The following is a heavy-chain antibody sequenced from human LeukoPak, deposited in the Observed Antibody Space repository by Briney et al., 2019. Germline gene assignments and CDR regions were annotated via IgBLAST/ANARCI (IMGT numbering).Heavy chain of an antibody. D-gene: IGHD6-19*01. CDR3: ARGLKYSTGWYYFDY. CDR1: GFTVSSNY. Sequence: GGSLRLSCAASGFTVSSNYMSGVRQAPGKGLEWVSVIYSGGSTYYGDSVKGRFTISRDNSKNTLYLQMNSLRAEDTAVYYCARGLKYSTGWYYFDYWGQGTLVTVSS. J-gene: IGHJ4*02. CDR2: IYSGGST. V-gene: IGHV3-53*01.